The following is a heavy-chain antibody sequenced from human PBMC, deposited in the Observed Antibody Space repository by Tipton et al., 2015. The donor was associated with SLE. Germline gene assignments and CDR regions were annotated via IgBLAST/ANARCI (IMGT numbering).Heavy chain of an antibody. J-gene: IGHJ4*02. Sequence: SLRLSCAASGFTFSTYAMHWVRQPPGKGLEWVSLITWDGYSYFAESVKGRFTISRDNNKNSLYLQMDSLRTEDTAFYYCAKDWLTSSTQHYFDSWGQGTLVTVSS. V-gene: IGHV3-43*01. CDR2: ITWDGYS. D-gene: IGHD2-2*01. CDR1: GFTFSTYA. CDR3: AKDWLTSSTQHYFDS.